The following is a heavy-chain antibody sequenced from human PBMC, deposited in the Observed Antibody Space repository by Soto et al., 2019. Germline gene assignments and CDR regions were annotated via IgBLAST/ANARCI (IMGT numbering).Heavy chain of an antibody. D-gene: IGHD6-19*01. CDR3: ARAPKGIAVAGTMGDDY. J-gene: IGHJ4*02. CDR1: GFTFSSYS. Sequence: PGGSLRLSCAASGFTFSSYSMNWVRQAPGKGLEWVSYISSSSSTIYYADSVKGRFTISRDNAKNSLYLQMNSLRAEDTAVYYCARAPKGIAVAGTMGDDYWGQGTLVTVSS. CDR2: ISSSSSTI. V-gene: IGHV3-48*01.